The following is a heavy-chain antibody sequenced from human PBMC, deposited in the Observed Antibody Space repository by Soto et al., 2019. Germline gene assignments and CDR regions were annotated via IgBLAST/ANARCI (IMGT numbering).Heavy chain of an antibody. CDR1: GFTFSSYA. CDR3: AKVRDYYDILTGYYGFDY. Sequence: GGSLRLSCAASGFTFSSYAMSWVRQAPGKGLEWVSAISGSGGSTYYADSVKGRFTISRDNSKNTLYLQMNSLRAEDTAVYYCAKVRDYYDILTGYYGFDYWGQGTLVTVSS. D-gene: IGHD3-9*01. V-gene: IGHV3-23*01. J-gene: IGHJ4*02. CDR2: ISGSGGST.